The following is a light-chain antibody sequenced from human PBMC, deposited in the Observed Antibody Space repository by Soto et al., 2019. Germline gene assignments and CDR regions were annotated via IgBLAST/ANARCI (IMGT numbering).Light chain of an antibody. J-gene: IGKJ1*01. CDR2: AAS. CDR1: QSITTY. Sequence: DIQMTQSPSSLSASVGDRVTITCRASQSITTYLNWYQQRPGKAPKLLIYAASSLQSGVPSRFSGSGSGTDFTFPISSLQPEDFATYFCQQSYSTPRTFGQGTKVEIK. CDR3: QQSYSTPRT. V-gene: IGKV1-39*01.